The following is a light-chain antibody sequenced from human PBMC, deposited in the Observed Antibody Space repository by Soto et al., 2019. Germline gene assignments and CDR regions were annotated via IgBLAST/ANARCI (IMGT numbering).Light chain of an antibody. CDR2: KAS. CDR3: QQYNSYSRT. V-gene: IGKV1-5*03. CDR1: QSISSW. Sequence: DIQMTHSPSTLSASILGRGPMXSQASQSISSWLAWYQQKPGKAPKLLIYKASSLESGVPSRFSGSGSGTEFTLTISSLQPDDFATYYCQQYNSYSRTFGQGTKVDIK. J-gene: IGKJ1*01.